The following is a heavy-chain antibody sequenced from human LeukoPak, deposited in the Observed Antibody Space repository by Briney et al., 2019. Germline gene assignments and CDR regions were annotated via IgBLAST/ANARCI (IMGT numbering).Heavy chain of an antibody. J-gene: IGHJ6*02. CDR3: ARGDYCSASSCLMDV. D-gene: IGHD2-15*01. Sequence: GGSLRLSCAVSGFTFSIYSMNWVRQAPGKGLEWVSYISSSSSTIYYADSVKGRFTTSRDNAKNSVYLQMNSLRDEDTAVYYCARGDYCSASSCLMDVWGQGTTVTVSS. CDR2: ISSSSSTI. CDR1: GFTFSIYS. V-gene: IGHV3-48*02.